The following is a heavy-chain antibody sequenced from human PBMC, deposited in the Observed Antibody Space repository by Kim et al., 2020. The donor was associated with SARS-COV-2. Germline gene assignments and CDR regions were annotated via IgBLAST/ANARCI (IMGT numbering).Heavy chain of an antibody. CDR3: AKDPSCGDSTCYSNFDY. Sequence: GGSLRLSCAASEFTFSSYAMSWVRQAPGKGLEWVSIISGSGDSTFYADSVKGRFTISRDNSKNTLYLQKDSLRAEDTAVYYCAKDPSCGDSTCYSNFDYWGQGTLVTVSS. J-gene: IGHJ4*02. V-gene: IGHV3-23*01. CDR2: ISGSGDST. CDR1: EFTFSSYA. D-gene: IGHD2-15*01.